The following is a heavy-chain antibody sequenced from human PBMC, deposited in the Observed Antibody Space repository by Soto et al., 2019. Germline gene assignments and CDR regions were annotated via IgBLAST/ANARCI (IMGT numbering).Heavy chain of an antibody. CDR1: GGTFSSYT. J-gene: IGHJ4*02. CDR2: IIPILGIA. CDR3: ARDSGPVRTVPYFDY. D-gene: IGHD2-2*01. Sequence: QVQLVQSGAEVKKPGSSVKVSCKASGGTFSSYTISWVRQAPGQGLEWMGRIIPILGIANYAQKFQGRVTITADKSTSTAYMELSSLRSEDAAVYYCARDSGPVRTVPYFDYWGQGTLVTVSS. V-gene: IGHV1-69*08.